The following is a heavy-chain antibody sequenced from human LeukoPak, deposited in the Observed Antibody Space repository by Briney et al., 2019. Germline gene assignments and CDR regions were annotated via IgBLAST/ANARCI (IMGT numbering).Heavy chain of an antibody. Sequence: GRSLRLSCAASGFTFSGSAMHWVRQASGKGLEWVGRIKTKANSYATAYAASVSGRFTISRDDSKNTAYLQMNSLKTEDTAVYYCTRLDVVTAFDYWGQGTLVTVSS. J-gene: IGHJ4*02. CDR3: TRLDVVTAFDY. CDR1: GFTFSGSA. V-gene: IGHV3-73*01. D-gene: IGHD2-21*02. CDR2: IKTKANSYAT.